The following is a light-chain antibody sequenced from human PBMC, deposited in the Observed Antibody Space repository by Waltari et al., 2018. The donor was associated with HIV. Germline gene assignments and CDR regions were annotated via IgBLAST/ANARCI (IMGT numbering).Light chain of an antibody. J-gene: IGLJ2*01. Sequence: QSALTPPASVSGSPGQSITISCTGTSTDVGCYNYAAWYQHHPVKAPKLMIYDVSIRPSVVANPFPGSKARNPASPTIAELQAEGEADYYCSSYTSSSPVFGGGTKLTVL. CDR1: STDVGCYNY. CDR2: DVS. V-gene: IGLV2-14*03. CDR3: SSYTSSSPV.